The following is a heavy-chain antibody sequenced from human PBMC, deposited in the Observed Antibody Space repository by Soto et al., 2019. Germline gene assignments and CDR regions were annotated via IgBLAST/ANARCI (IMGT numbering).Heavy chain of an antibody. CDR1: GGSISSGGYS. CDR3: AKDPQTYCSSTSCYHYYYGMDV. CDR2: IYHSGST. Sequence: QLQLQESGSGLVKPSQTLSLTCAVSGGSISSGGYSWSWIRQPPGKGLEWIGYIYHSGSTYYNPSLKRRVTISVDRSKNQFSLKLSSVTAADTAVYYCAKDPQTYCSSTSCYHYYYGMDVWGQGTTVTVSS. J-gene: IGHJ6*02. V-gene: IGHV4-30-2*01. D-gene: IGHD2-2*01.